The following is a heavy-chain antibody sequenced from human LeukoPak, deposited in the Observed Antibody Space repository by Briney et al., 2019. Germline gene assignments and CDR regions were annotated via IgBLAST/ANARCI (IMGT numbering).Heavy chain of an antibody. CDR1: GGSFSGYY. J-gene: IGHJ5*02. CDR3: ARSPQRAGWFDP. V-gene: IGHV4-34*01. Sequence: SETLSLTCAVYGGSFSGYYWSWIRQPPGKGLEWIGEINHSGSTNYNASLKSRVTISVDTSKNQFSLKLSSVTAADTAVYYCARSPQRAGWFDPWGQGTLVTVSS. CDR2: INHSGST.